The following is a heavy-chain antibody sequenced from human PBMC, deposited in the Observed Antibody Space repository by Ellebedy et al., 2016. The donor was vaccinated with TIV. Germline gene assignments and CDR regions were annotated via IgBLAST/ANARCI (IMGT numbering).Heavy chain of an antibody. Sequence: GESLKISCAASGFSLSKYAMHWVRQAPGKGLEWVAVISYDGTQKYYADSMKGRFTISRDNSRNTLYLQMNSLRAEDMAVYYCVRDGSGSSYKEDFDYWGQGTLVTVSS. CDR2: ISYDGTQK. CDR1: GFSLSKYA. D-gene: IGHD3-10*01. V-gene: IGHV3-30*04. J-gene: IGHJ4*02. CDR3: VRDGSGSSYKEDFDY.